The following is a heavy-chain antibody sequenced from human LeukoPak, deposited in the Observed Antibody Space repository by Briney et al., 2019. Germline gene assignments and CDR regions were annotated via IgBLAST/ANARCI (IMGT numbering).Heavy chain of an antibody. CDR2: ISSSSSYI. CDR3: ARCDFWSGYYSFDY. V-gene: IGHV3-21*01. D-gene: IGHD3-3*01. Sequence: PGGSLRLSCAASGFTFSSYSMNWVRQAPGKGLEWVSSISSSSSYIYYADSVKGRFTISRDNAKNSLYLQMNSLRAEDTAVYYCARCDFWSGYYSFDYWGQGTLVTVSS. CDR1: GFTFSSYS. J-gene: IGHJ4*02.